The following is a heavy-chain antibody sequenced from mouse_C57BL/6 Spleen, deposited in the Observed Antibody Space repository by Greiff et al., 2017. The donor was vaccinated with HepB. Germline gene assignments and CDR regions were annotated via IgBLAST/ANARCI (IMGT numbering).Heavy chain of an antibody. J-gene: IGHJ2*01. CDR1: GYSITSGYD. Sequence: EVQLVESGPGMVKPSQSLSLTCTVTGYSITSGYDWHWIRHFPGNKLEWMGYISYSGSTNYNPSLKSRISITHDTSKNHFFLKLNSVTTEDTATYYCAREDLRRGYFDYWGQGTTLTVSS. CDR3: AREDLRRGYFDY. CDR2: ISYSGST. V-gene: IGHV3-1*01. D-gene: IGHD2-12*01.